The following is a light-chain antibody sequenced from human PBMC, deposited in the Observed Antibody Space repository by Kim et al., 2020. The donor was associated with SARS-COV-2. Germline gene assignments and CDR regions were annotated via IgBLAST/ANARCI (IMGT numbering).Light chain of an antibody. CDR1: QGISTY. Sequence: GDRVTITCRASQGISTYLAWYQQKPGRVPKLLIYAASTLQSGVPSRFSGSGSGTDFTLTISSLQPEDVATYYCQKYISPPPTFGPGTKVDIK. J-gene: IGKJ3*01. CDR2: AAS. V-gene: IGKV1-27*01. CDR3: QKYISPPPT.